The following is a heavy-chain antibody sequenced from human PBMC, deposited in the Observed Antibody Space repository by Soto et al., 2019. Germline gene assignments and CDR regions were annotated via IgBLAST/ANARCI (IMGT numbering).Heavy chain of an antibody. V-gene: IGHV3-23*01. CDR3: AKSYQLLTPWFDP. J-gene: IGHJ5*02. D-gene: IGHD2-2*01. CDR2: ISCSGGST. CDR1: GFTFSSYA. Sequence: GGSLRLSWAASGFTFSSYAMSWVRHAPGKGLEWVSAISCSGGSTYYADSVKGRFTISRDNSKNTLYLQMNSLRAQDPAVYYCAKSYQLLTPWFDPCGQGTLVTVS.